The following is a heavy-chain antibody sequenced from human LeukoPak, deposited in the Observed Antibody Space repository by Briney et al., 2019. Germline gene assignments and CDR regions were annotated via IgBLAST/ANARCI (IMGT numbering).Heavy chain of an antibody. Sequence: SETLSLTCTVSGGSISSFYWSWIRQPPGKGLEWIGYISDSGSTNYNPSLKSRVTISVDTSKNKFSLKLSSVTAAATAVYYCARVIMSSLYYYYMDVWGKGTTVTVSS. V-gene: IGHV4-59*01. D-gene: IGHD3-3*01. CDR2: ISDSGST. CDR1: GGSISSFY. CDR3: ARVIMSSLYYYYMDV. J-gene: IGHJ6*03.